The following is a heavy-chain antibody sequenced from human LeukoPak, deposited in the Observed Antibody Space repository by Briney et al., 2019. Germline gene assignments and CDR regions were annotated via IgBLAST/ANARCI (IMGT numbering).Heavy chain of an antibody. CDR3: ARVRVVVVAATLLDY. J-gene: IGHJ4*02. CDR1: GGSINSYY. V-gene: IGHV4-59*08. CDR2: IYDSGCT. Sequence: SETLSLTCTVSGGSINSYYWSWIRQPPGKGLEWIGYIYDSGCTNYNPSLKSRVTISVDTSKNQFSLKLSSVTAADTAVYYCARVRVVVVAATLLDYWGQGTLVTVSS. D-gene: IGHD2-15*01.